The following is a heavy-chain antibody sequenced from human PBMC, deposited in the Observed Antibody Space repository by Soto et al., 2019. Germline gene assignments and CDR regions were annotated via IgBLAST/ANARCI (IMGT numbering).Heavy chain of an antibody. CDR1: RYTFTSYY. D-gene: IGHD2-15*01. V-gene: IGHV1-46*01. CDR2: INPSGGST. J-gene: IGHJ3*02. CDR3: ARHLGYCSGGSCYGAPHAFDI. Sequence: ASVKVSCKASRYTFTSYYMQSLRQAPGQGLEWMGIINPSGGSTSYAQKFQGRVTMTRDTSTSTVYMELSSLRSEDTAVYYCARHLGYCSGGSCYGAPHAFDIWGQGTMVTVSS.